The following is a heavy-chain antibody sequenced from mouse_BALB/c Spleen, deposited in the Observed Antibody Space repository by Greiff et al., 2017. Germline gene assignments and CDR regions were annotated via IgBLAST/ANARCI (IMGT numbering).Heavy chain of an antibody. CDR2: IYPGDGST. J-gene: IGHJ2*01. CDR3: ARRGLRRDYFDY. V-gene: IGHV1S56*01. D-gene: IGHD2-4*01. Sequence: QVQLQQSGPELVKPGASVKISCKASGYTFTSYYIHWVKQRPGQGLEWIGWIYPGDGSTKYNEKFKGKTTLTADKSSSTAYMLLSSLTSEDSAIYFCARRGLRRDYFDYWGQGTTLTVSS. CDR1: GYTFTSYY.